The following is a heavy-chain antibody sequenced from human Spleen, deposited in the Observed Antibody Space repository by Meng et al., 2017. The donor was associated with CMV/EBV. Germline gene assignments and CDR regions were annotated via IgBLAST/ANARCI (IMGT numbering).Heavy chain of an antibody. CDR3: VKGGGERVTFDAMDV. Sequence: LKISCAASGFTFEDFAMHWVRQTPGEGLEWLSGMSGNTGFIGYADSVKGRFTISRDNAKKTLSLQMDTLRSEDTALYYCVKGGGERVTFDAMDVWGQGTTVTVSS. J-gene: IGHJ6*02. CDR2: MSGNTGFI. CDR1: GFTFEDFA. V-gene: IGHV3-9*01. D-gene: IGHD2-21*02.